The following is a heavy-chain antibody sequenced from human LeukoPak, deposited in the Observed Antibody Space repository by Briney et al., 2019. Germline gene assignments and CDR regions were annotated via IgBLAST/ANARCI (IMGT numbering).Heavy chain of an antibody. J-gene: IGHJ4*02. Sequence: GGSLRLSCAASGFTFNRYWMHWVRQVPGKGLEWVSRISTDGSTTTYADSVKGRFTISRDNAKDTLYLQMNSLRAEDTAVYYCAKDRGYCSGGSCLEVDYWGQGTLVTVSS. CDR1: GFTFNRYW. CDR2: ISTDGSTT. V-gene: IGHV3-74*01. D-gene: IGHD2-15*01. CDR3: AKDRGYCSGGSCLEVDY.